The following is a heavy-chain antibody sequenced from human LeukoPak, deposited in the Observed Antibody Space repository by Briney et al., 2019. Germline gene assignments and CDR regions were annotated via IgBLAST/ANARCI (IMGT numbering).Heavy chain of an antibody. CDR2: ISYDGSNK. Sequence: GGSLRLSCAASGFTFSNYAMHWVRQAPGKGLEWAAVISYDGSNKYYADSVKGRFTISRDNSKNTLYLQMSSLRAEDTAVYYCVKGREYSLDYWGQGPLVTVSS. V-gene: IGHV3-30*14. J-gene: IGHJ4*02. D-gene: IGHD2-21*01. CDR3: VKGREYSLDY. CDR1: GFTFSNYA.